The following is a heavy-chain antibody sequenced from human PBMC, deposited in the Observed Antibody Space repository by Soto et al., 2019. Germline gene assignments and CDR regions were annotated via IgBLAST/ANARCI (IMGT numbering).Heavy chain of an antibody. J-gene: IGHJ4*02. CDR2: SNGKTGHT. CDR1: GYTFSRYG. D-gene: IGHD1-26*01. V-gene: IGHV1-18*01. CDR3: ARERMWAPLPF. Sequence: QVQLVQSGAEVREPGASVKVSCKTSGYTFSRYGITWVRQAPGQGLEWMGCSNGKTGHTIYTMNLENRLTITTDTSTSTAYMELRSLKSDDTPVYYLARERMWAPLPFWGQAPPVTVSS.